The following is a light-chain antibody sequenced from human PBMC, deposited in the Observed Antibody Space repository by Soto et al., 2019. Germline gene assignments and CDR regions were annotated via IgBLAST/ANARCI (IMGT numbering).Light chain of an antibody. Sequence: DIVMTQSPDSLAVSLGERATFNCKSSQSILDRSKNKYYLAWYQQKSGQPPKLLIYWASLREPGVPDRFTGSGSGTDFTLTISSLQAEDVEVYSCQQYCTSPWTFGQGPKVEI. V-gene: IGKV4-1*01. CDR2: WAS. CDR3: QQYCTSPWT. J-gene: IGKJ1*01. CDR1: QSILDRSKNKYY.